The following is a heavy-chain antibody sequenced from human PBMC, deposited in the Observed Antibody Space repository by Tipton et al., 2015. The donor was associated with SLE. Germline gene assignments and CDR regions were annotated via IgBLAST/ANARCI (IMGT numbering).Heavy chain of an antibody. CDR3: AGMSYPREGYLDY. Sequence: TLSLTCTVSGGSISSYYWGWIRQPPGKGLEWIGSIYYSGSTYYNPSLKSRVTISVDTSKNQFSLKLSSVTAADTAVYYCAGMSYPREGYLDYWGQGTLVTVSS. V-gene: IGHV4-39*07. CDR1: GGSISSYY. J-gene: IGHJ4*02. D-gene: IGHD1-26*01. CDR2: IYYSGST.